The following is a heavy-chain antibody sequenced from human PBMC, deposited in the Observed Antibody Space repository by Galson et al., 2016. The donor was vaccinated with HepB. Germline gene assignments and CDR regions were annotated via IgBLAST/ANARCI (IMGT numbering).Heavy chain of an antibody. Sequence: SVKVSCKASGYTFTGYYMHWVRQAPGQGLEWMGWINPNSGRTNYAQKFQGRVTMTRDTSISTAYMELSRLRSDDTAVYYCARVTVWRLYFQQWGQGTLVIVSS. CDR2: INPNSGRT. V-gene: IGHV1-2*02. J-gene: IGHJ1*01. CDR1: GYTFTGYY. D-gene: IGHD3-9*01. CDR3: ARVTVWRLYFQQ.